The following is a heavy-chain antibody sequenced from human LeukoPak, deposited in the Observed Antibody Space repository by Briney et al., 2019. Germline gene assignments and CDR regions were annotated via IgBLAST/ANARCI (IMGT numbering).Heavy chain of an antibody. V-gene: IGHV4-34*01. CDR3: AKAPATVTYYFDY. D-gene: IGHD4-17*01. CDR2: INHSGST. CDR1: GFTFSSYW. J-gene: IGHJ4*02. Sequence: GSLRLSCAASGFTFSSYWMSWIRQPPGKGLEWIGEINHSGSTNYNPSLKSRVTISVDTSKNQFSLKLSSVTAADTAVYYCAKAPATVTYYFDYWGQGTLVTVSS.